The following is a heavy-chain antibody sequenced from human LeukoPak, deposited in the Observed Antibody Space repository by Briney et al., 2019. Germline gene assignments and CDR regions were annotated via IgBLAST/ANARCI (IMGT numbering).Heavy chain of an antibody. V-gene: IGHV1-69*05. Sequence: ASVKVSCKASGGTFSSYAISWVRQAPGQGLEWMGRIIPIFGTANYAQKLQGRVTMTTDTSTSTAYMELRSLRSDDTAVYYCARDRDSGSYFDYWGQGTLVTVSS. CDR1: GGTFSSYA. D-gene: IGHD1-26*01. J-gene: IGHJ4*02. CDR2: IIPIFGTA. CDR3: ARDRDSGSYFDY.